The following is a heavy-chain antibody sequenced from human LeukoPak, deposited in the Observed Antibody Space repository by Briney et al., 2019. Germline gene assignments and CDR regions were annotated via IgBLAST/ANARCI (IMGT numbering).Heavy chain of an antibody. CDR1: GFTFSSYW. Sequence: GGSLRLSCAASGFTFSSYWMHWVHQAPGEGLVWVSRINSDGSSTSYADSVKGRFTISRDNAKNTLYLQMNSLRAEDTAVYYCARGRGSALGYGMDVWGQGTTVTVSS. V-gene: IGHV3-74*01. D-gene: IGHD3-16*01. CDR2: INSDGSST. CDR3: ARGRGSALGYGMDV. J-gene: IGHJ6*02.